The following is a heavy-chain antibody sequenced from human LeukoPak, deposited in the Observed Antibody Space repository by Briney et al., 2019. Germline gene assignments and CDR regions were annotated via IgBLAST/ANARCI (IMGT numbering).Heavy chain of an antibody. D-gene: IGHD3-9*01. Sequence: ASVKVSCKASGYTFTSYGISWVRQAPGQGLEWMGRINPNSGGTNYAQKFQGRVTMTRDTSISTAYMELSRLRSDDTAVYYCATSGLDYWGQGTLVTVSS. V-gene: IGHV1-2*06. CDR3: ATSGLDY. CDR1: GYTFTSYG. J-gene: IGHJ4*02. CDR2: INPNSGGT.